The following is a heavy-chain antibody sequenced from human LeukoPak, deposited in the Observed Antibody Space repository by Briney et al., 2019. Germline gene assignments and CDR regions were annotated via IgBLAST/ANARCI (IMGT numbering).Heavy chain of an antibody. J-gene: IGHJ1*01. V-gene: IGHV3-30*04. Sequence: GGSLRLSCAASAFTFSTYAMHRLRQAPGKGLEWVAVISYDGSNKYYADSVKGRFTISRDNSKNTLYLQMNSLRAEDTAVYYCARGHVYAMEHWGQGTLVTVSS. CDR1: AFTFSTYA. CDR3: ARGHVYAMEH. CDR2: ISYDGSNK. D-gene: IGHD3-16*01.